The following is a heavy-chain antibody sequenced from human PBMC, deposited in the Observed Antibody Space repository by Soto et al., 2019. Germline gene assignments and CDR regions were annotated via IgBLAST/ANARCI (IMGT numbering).Heavy chain of an antibody. CDR1: GGSVSSGSYY. Sequence: PSETLSLTCTVSGGSVSSGSYYWSWIRQPPGKGLEWIGYIYYSGSTNYNPSPKSRVTISVDTSKNQFSLKLSSVTAADTAVYYCAADYYDSSGAGDFDYWGQGTLVTVSS. J-gene: IGHJ4*02. V-gene: IGHV4-61*01. CDR2: IYYSGST. D-gene: IGHD3-22*01. CDR3: AADYYDSSGAGDFDY.